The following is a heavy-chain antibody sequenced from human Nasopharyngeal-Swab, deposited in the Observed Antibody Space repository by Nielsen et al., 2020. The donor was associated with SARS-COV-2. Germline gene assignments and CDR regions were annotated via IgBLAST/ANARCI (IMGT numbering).Heavy chain of an antibody. V-gene: IGHV3-23*01. CDR3: AKGLLSNGFDP. CDR2: ISGSGGST. Sequence: GESLKISCAASGFTFSSYAMSWVRQAPGKGLEWVSAISGSGGSTYYADSVKGRFTISRDNSKNTLYLQMNSLRAEDTAVYYCAKGLLSNGFDPWGQGTLVTVSS. D-gene: IGHD2-15*01. CDR1: GFTFSSYA. J-gene: IGHJ5*02.